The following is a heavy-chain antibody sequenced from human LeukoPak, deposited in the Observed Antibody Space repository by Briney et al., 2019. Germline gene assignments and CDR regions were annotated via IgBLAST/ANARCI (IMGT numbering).Heavy chain of an antibody. Sequence: SETLSLTCIVSGGSVSSDTYYWSWIRQPPGKGLEWIGYIYYSGSTNYNPSLKSRVTISVDTSKNQFSLKLSSVTAADTAVYYCAREDADSGLFDYWGQGTLVTVSS. V-gene: IGHV4-61*01. CDR3: AREDADSGLFDY. CDR1: GGSVSSDTYY. J-gene: IGHJ4*02. D-gene: IGHD6-19*01. CDR2: IYYSGST.